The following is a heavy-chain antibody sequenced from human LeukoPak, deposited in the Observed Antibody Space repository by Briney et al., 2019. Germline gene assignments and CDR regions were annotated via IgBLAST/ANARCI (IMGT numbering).Heavy chain of an antibody. J-gene: IGHJ5*02. D-gene: IGHD6-25*01. CDR1: GYTFTSYG. V-gene: IGHV1-18*01. CDR2: INTYNGNT. CDR3: ARVGVAAGGNWFDP. Sequence: ASVKVSCTAAGYTFTSYGLTWVRQAPGQGLEWMGWINTYNGNTNYAQKFQGRVTMTTDTSTSTAYMELRSLRSDDTAVYYCARVGVAAGGNWFDPWGQGTLVTVSS.